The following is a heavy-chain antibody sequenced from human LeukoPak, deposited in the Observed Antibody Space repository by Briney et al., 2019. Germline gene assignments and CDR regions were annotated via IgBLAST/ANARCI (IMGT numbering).Heavy chain of an antibody. CDR1: GFTFSSYN. CDR3: ARDHGTNFYDSSGYKAFDI. D-gene: IGHD3-22*01. CDR2: ISSSSSYI. J-gene: IGHJ3*02. Sequence: PGGSLRLSCAASGFTFSSYNMNWVHQAPGEGLEWVSSISSSSSYIYYADSVKGRFTISRDNVNNSLYLQMNSLRAEDTAVYYCARDHGTNFYDSSGYKAFDIWGQGTMVIVSS. V-gene: IGHV3-21*06.